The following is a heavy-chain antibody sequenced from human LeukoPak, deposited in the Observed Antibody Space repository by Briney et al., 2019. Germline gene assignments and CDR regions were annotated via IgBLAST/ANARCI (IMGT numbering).Heavy chain of an antibody. D-gene: IGHD6-19*01. CDR3: ARHRSYSSGWDSVGY. CDR1: GYSFTTYW. CDR2: IYPGDSDT. Sequence: GESLKISCKGSGYSFTTYWIGWVRQMPGKGLEWMGIIYPGDSDTRYSPSFQGQVTISADKSNSTAYLQWSSLKAPDTAMYYCARHRSYSSGWDSVGYWGQGTLVTVSS. V-gene: IGHV5-51*01. J-gene: IGHJ4*02.